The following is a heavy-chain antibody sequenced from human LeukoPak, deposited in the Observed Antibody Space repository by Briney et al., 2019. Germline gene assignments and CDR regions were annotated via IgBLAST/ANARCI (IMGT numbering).Heavy chain of an antibody. CDR1: GFPFSSYA. CDR3: AKDRGVIFDSYFDY. J-gene: IGHJ4*02. Sequence: GGSLRLSCAASGFPFSSYAMSWVRQSPGKGLEWVSAISGGNGNTYYAYYADSVKGRFTISRDNFKNTLYLQMNSLRAEDTAVYYCAKDRGVIFDSYFDYWGQGTLVTVSS. V-gene: IGHV3-23*01. CDR2: ISGGNGNTYYA. D-gene: IGHD3/OR15-3a*01.